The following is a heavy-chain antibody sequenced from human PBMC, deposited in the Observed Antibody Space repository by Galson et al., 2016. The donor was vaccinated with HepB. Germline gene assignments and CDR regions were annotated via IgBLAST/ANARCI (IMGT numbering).Heavy chain of an antibody. CDR3: ARDAKSVDSSGSNLDY. J-gene: IGHJ4*02. D-gene: IGHD3-22*01. V-gene: IGHV6-1*01. CDR2: TYYRSKWYS. CDR1: GDSVSSKGAA. Sequence: CAISGDSVSSKGAAWNWIRQSPSRGLEWLGRTYYRSKWYSDYAVSLKSRISINPDTSKNQFSLQLNSVTPEDTAVYYCARDAKSVDSSGSNLDYWGQGTLVTVSS.